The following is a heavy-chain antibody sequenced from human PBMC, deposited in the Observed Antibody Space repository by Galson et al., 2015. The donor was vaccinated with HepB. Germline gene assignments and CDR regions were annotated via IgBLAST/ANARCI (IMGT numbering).Heavy chain of an antibody. CDR3: ARDPTGLVDYFDY. V-gene: IGHV3-30-3*01. J-gene: IGHJ4*02. CDR2: ISYDGSNK. Sequence: SLRLSCAASGFTFSSYAMHWVRQAPGKGLEWVAVISYDGSNKYYADSVKGRFTISRDNPKNSLYLQMNSLRAEDTAVYYCARDPTGLVDYFDYWGQGTLVTVSS. D-gene: IGHD6-19*01. CDR1: GFTFSSYA.